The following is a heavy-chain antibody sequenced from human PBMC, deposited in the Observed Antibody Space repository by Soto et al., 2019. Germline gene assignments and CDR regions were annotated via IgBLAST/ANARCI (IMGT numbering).Heavy chain of an antibody. J-gene: IGHJ4*02. D-gene: IGHD1-26*01. V-gene: IGHV1-69*13. CDR1: GGTFSSYA. Sequence: ASVKVSCKASGGTFSSYAISWVRQAPGQGLEWMGGIIPIFGTANYAQKFQGRVTITADESTSTAYMELSSLRSEDTAVYYCARDRVVGAPIFDYWGQGTLVTVS. CDR3: ARDRVVGAPIFDY. CDR2: IIPIFGTA.